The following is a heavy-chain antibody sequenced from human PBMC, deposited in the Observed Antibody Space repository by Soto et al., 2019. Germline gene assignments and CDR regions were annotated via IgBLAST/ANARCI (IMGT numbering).Heavy chain of an antibody. CDR3: ARGKRGGYYYDMDV. V-gene: IGHV3-13*01. CDR2: IGTAGDT. D-gene: IGHD3-16*01. CDR1: GFTFSSYD. J-gene: IGHJ6*02. Sequence: GGSLRLSCAASGFTFSSYDMHWVRQATGKGLEWVSAIGTAGDTYYPGSVKGRFTISRENAKNSLYLQMNSLRAEDTAVYYCARGKRGGYYYDMDVWGQGTTVTVSS.